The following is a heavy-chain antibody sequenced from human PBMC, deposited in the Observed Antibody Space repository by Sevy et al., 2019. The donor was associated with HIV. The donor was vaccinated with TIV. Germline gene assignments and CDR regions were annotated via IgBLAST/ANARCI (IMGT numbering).Heavy chain of an antibody. D-gene: IGHD1-26*01. CDR1: GFTFSSYG. CDR3: ASQGAFDY. Sequence: GGSLRLSCAASGFTFSSYGMHWVRQAPGRGLEWLAVIWYDGSNKYYADSVKGRFTISRDNSKNTLYLQMNSLRAEDTAVYYCASQGAFDYWGQGTLVTVSS. V-gene: IGHV3-33*08. J-gene: IGHJ4*02. CDR2: IWYDGSNK.